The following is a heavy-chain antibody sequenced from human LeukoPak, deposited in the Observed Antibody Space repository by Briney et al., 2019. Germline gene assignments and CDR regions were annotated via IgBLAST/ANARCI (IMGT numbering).Heavy chain of an antibody. V-gene: IGHV4-34*01. D-gene: IGHD3-22*01. CDR3: ARVRYYDSSGSADY. Sequence: SETLSLTCAVYGGSFSGYYWSWLRQPPGKGLEWMGEINHSGSTNYNPSLKSRVTISVDTSKNQFSLKLSSVTAADTAVYYCARVRYYDSSGSADYWGQGTLVTVSS. J-gene: IGHJ4*02. CDR2: INHSGST. CDR1: GGSFSGYY.